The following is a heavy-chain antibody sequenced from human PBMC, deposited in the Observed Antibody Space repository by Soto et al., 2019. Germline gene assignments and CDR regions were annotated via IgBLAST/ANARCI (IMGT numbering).Heavy chain of an antibody. J-gene: IGHJ6*02. D-gene: IGHD6-6*01. V-gene: IGHV1-69*13. Sequence: SVKVSCKASGGTFSSYAISWVRQAPGQGLEWMGGIIPIFGTANYAQKFQGRVTITADESTSTAYMELSSLRSEDTAVYYCARDLRWSEPARDYYGMDVWGQGTTVTVSS. CDR2: IIPIFGTA. CDR3: ARDLRWSEPARDYYGMDV. CDR1: GGTFSSYA.